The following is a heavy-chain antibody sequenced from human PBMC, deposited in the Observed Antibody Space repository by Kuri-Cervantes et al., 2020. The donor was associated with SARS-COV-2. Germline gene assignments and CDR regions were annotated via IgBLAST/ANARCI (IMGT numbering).Heavy chain of an antibody. D-gene: IGHD3-22*01. CDR2: INPNSGGT. J-gene: IGHJ3*02. CDR3: ARSPPFRRLVVIFQGGAFDI. V-gene: IGHV1-2*04. CDR1: GYTFTCYY. Sequence: APVKVSCKASGYTFTCYYMHWVRQAPGQGLEWMGWINPNSGGTNYAQKFQGWVTMTRDTSISTVYMGLSRLRSDDTAVYYCARSPPFRRLVVIFQGGAFDIWGQGTMVTVSS.